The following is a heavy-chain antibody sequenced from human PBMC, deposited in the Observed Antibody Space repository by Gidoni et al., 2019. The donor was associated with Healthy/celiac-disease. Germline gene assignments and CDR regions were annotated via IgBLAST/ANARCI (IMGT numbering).Heavy chain of an antibody. J-gene: IGHJ4*02. V-gene: IGHV3-9*01. Sequence: EVQLVESGGGLVQPGRSLRLSCAASGFTFDDYAMRWVRQAPGKGLEWVSGISWNSGSIGYADSVKGRFTISRDNAKNSLYLQMNSLRAEDTALYHCAKDTKAITIFGVAISRTDYWGQGTLVTVSS. CDR2: ISWNSGSI. CDR3: AKDTKAITIFGVAISRTDY. CDR1: GFTFDDYA. D-gene: IGHD3-3*01.